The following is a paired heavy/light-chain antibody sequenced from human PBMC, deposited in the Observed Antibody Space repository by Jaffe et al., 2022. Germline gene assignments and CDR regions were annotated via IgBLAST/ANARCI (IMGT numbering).Heavy chain of an antibody. CDR1: GGSISSHSYY. CDR3: AYHAGSVDQYMDV. Sequence: QVQLQESGPGLVKPSQTLSLTCTVSGGSISSHSYYCNWIRQPAGKGLEWIGRMYSSVSTNYNPSLKSRVTISVDTSKNQFSLNLRSVTAADTAVYYCAYHAGSVDQYMDVWGRGTTVTVSS. J-gene: IGHJ6*03. D-gene: IGHD2-2*01. CDR2: MYSSVST. V-gene: IGHV4-61*02.
Light chain of an antibody. J-gene: IGKJ2*01. Sequence: DIQMTQSPSSLSASVGDRVTITCRAGQNINNFLNWYQQKPGKAPKLLIYAASSLQSGVPSRFTGSGSGTDFTLTISSLQPEDFATYYCQQSYTTPVTFGQGTKLEIK. CDR1: QNINNF. CDR3: QQSYTTPVT. V-gene: IGKV1-39*01. CDR2: AAS.